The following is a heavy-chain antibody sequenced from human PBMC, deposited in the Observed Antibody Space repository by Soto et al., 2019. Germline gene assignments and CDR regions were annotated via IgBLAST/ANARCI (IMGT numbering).Heavy chain of an antibody. CDR2: IYYSGST. V-gene: IGHV4-59*01. D-gene: IGHD3-10*01. CDR1: GGSISSYY. Sequence: PSETLSLTCTVSGGSISSYYWSWIRQPPGKGLEWIGYIYYSGSTNYNPSLESRVTISVDTSKNQFSLKLSSVTAADTAAYYCARTMVRGRSSNWFDPWGQGTLVTVSS. CDR3: ARTMVRGRSSNWFDP. J-gene: IGHJ5*02.